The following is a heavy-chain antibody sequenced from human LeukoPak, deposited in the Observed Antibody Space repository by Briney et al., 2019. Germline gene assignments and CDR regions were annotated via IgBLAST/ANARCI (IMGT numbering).Heavy chain of an antibody. J-gene: IGHJ4*02. CDR3: ARTPPETAMVDY. Sequence: GGSLRLSCAASGLIFSSYWMHWVRQAPGKGLVWVSRINSDGSSTNYADSVKGRFTISRDNAKNTLYLQMNSPRAEDTAVYYCARTPPETAMVDYWGQGTLVTVSS. V-gene: IGHV3-74*01. D-gene: IGHD5-18*01. CDR2: INSDGSST. CDR1: GLIFSSYW.